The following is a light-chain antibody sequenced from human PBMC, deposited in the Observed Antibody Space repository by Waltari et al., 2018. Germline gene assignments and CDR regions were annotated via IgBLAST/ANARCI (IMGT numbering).Light chain of an antibody. V-gene: IGKV3-11*01. CDR3: QQRSNWLT. Sequence: LSCRASQSVSSYLAWYQQKPGQAPRLLIYDASNSATGIPARFSGSGSGTDFTLTISSLEPEDFAVYYCQQRSNWLTFGGGTKVEIK. J-gene: IGKJ4*01. CDR2: DAS. CDR1: QSVSSY.